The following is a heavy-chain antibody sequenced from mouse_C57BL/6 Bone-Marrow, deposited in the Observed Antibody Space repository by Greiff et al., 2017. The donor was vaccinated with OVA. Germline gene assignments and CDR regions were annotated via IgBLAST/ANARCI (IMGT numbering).Heavy chain of an antibody. CDR3: ARSIYYDYAWFAY. V-gene: IGHV1-55*01. CDR2: IYPGSGST. D-gene: IGHD2-4*01. Sequence: QVQLQQPGAELVKPGASVKMSCKASGYTFTSYWITWVKPRPGQGLEWIGDIYPGSGSTNYNEKFKSKATLTVDTSSSTAYMQLSSLTSEDSAVYYWARSIYYDYAWFAYWGQGTLVTVSA. J-gene: IGHJ3*01. CDR1: GYTFTSYW.